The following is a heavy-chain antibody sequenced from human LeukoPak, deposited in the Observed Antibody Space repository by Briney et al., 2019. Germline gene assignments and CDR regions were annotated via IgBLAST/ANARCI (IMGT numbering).Heavy chain of an antibody. CDR1: GGSFSGYY. CDR2: INHSGST. CDR3: ARGHAPGYYDSSGYFRY. V-gene: IGHV4-34*01. J-gene: IGHJ4*02. Sequence: SETLSLTCAVYGGSFSGYYWSWIRQPPGKGLEWIGEINHSGSTNYNPSLKSRVTISVDTSKSQFSLKLSSVTAADTAVYYCARGHAPGYYDSSGYFRYWGQGTLVTVSS. D-gene: IGHD3-22*01.